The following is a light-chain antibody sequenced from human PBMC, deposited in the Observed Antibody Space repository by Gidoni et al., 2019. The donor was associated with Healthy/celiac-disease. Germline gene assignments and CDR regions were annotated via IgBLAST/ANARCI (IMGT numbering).Light chain of an antibody. J-gene: IGLJ2*01. Sequence: QSVLTQPPSASGTPGQRVTISCSGSSSNIGSKLLIYSNNQRPSGVPDRFSGSKSGTSASLAISGLQSEDEADYYCAAWDDSLNGPEVFGGGTKLTVL. CDR1: SSNIGS. CDR3: AAWDDSLNGPEV. V-gene: IGLV1-44*01. CDR2: SNN.